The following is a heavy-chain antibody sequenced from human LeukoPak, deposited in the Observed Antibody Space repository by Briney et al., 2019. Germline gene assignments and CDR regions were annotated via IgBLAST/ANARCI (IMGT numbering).Heavy chain of an antibody. CDR1: GYTFTTYD. D-gene: IGHD1-14*01. Sequence: GASVKVSCKASGYTFTTYDINWVRQATGQGLEWTGWMNPNSGNTDYAQKFQGRVTMTRNTSITTAYMELNNLRSEDTAVYYCARGPPEHPQGYWGQGTLVTVSS. CDR3: ARGPPEHPQGY. CDR2: MNPNSGNT. J-gene: IGHJ4*02. V-gene: IGHV1-8*01.